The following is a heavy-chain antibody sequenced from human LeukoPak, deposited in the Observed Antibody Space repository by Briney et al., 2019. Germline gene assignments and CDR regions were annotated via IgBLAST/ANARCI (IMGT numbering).Heavy chain of an antibody. CDR3: AKDRYGDLYFDY. CDR1: GFTFSSYA. J-gene: IGHJ4*02. CDR2: ISGSGGST. D-gene: IGHD4-17*01. Sequence: QPGGSLRLSCAASGFTFSSYAMSWVRQAPGKGLEWVSAISGSGGSTYYADSVKGRFTISRDNSKTTLYLQMNSLRAEDTAVYYCAKDRYGDLYFDYWGQGTLVTVSS. V-gene: IGHV3-23*01.